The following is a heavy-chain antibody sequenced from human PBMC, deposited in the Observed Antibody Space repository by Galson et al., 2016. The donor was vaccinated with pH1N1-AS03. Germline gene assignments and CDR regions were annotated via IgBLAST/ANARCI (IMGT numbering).Heavy chain of an antibody. CDR1: GFTFRDFG. CDR2: IRFDGSHK. V-gene: IGHV3-30*02. J-gene: IGHJ4*02. CDR3: AKSRSDFAYHLES. Sequence: SLRLSCAASGFTFRDFGMHWVRQTPGEGLEWVAFIRFDGSHKYYADPVKGRFTISRDNSKNAPFLQMSSLRREDTALYYCAKSRSDFAYHLESWGQGARVTVSS. D-gene: IGHD2-21*02.